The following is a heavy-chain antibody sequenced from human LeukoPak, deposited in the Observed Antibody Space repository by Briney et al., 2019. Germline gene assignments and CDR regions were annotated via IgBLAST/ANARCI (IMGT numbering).Heavy chain of an antibody. D-gene: IGHD6-19*01. CDR3: ARVRGSGWDVDY. J-gene: IGHJ4*02. V-gene: IGHV3-48*03. CDR1: GFSLRSSE. CDR2: INSADNVE. Sequence: PGGSLRLSCAASGFSLRSSEMNWVRQAPGKGPEWVAHINSADNVEYYTDSVRGRFTMSRDNARNSLYLQMNSLRAEDTAVYYCARVRGSGWDVDYWGQGTLVTVSS.